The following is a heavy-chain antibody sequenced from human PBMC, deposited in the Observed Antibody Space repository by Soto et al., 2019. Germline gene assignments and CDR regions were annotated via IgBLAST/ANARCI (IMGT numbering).Heavy chain of an antibody. J-gene: IGHJ4*02. CDR3: ARVQRYQGPSTVTSTARDC. D-gene: IGHD4-17*01. V-gene: IGHV1-18*01. CDR1: GYTFTSYG. Sequence: QVQLVQSGAEVKKPGASVKVSCKASGYTFTSYGISWVRQAPGQGLEWMGWISAYNGNTNYAQKLQGRVTMTTDTATSTAYMELWSLRSDVTAVYYCARVQRYQGPSTVTSTARDCWGQGTLVTVSS. CDR2: ISAYNGNT.